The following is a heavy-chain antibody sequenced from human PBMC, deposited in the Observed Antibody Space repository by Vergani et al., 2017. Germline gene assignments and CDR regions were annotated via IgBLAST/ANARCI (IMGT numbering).Heavy chain of an antibody. CDR2: IYYSGST. CDR1: GGSISSSSYY. CDR3: ARGTDSSGYYYVEGDGVYFDY. J-gene: IGHJ4*02. D-gene: IGHD3-22*01. Sequence: QLQLQESGPGLVKPSETLSLTCTVSGGSISSSSYYWGWIRQPPGKGLEWIGSIYYSGSTYYNPSLKSRVTISVDTSKNQFSLKLSSVTAADTAVYYCARGTDSSGYYYVEGDGVYFDYWGQGTLVTVSS. V-gene: IGHV4-39*07.